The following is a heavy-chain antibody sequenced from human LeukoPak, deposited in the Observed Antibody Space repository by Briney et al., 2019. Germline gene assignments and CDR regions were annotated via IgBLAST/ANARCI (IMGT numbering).Heavy chain of an antibody. D-gene: IGHD3-10*01. V-gene: IGHV4-34*01. Sequence: PSETLSLTCAVYGGSFSGYYWSWIRQPPGKALEWIGEINHSGGTSYNPSLKSRVTISVDTSKNQFSLKLSSVTATDTAVYYCARMWFGELYDYFDYWGQGTLVTVSS. CDR3: ARMWFGELYDYFDY. CDR2: INHSGGT. CDR1: GGSFSGYY. J-gene: IGHJ4*02.